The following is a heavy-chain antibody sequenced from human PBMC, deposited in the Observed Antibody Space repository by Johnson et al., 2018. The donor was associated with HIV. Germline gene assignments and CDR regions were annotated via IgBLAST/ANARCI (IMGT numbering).Heavy chain of an antibody. J-gene: IGHJ3*02. CDR3: ATSGLTLGSSSSHAFDI. CDR2: ISYDGSNK. CDR1: GFTFSTYA. D-gene: IGHD6-6*01. Sequence: QVQLVESGGGLVQPGGSLRLSCEASGFTFSTYAMHWVRQTPGKGLEWVAIISYDGSNKYYADSVKGRFTISRDNSKNTLYLQMNSLRAEDTAMYYCATSGLTLGSSSSHAFDIWGQGTMVTVSS. V-gene: IGHV3-30*04.